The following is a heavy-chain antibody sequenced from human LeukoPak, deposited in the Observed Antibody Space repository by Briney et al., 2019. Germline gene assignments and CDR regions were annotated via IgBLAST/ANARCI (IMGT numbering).Heavy chain of an antibody. Sequence: GESLTISCKAYGYSFFSNYWIAWVRRMPGKGLEWMGILYPGDSESRYSPSFQGQVTISADRSISTAYLHWSSLKVSDTAMYYCARASRDGYNQNFDYWGQGTLVTVSS. V-gene: IGHV5-51*01. CDR2: LYPGDSES. CDR3: ARASRDGYNQNFDY. CDR1: GYSFFSNYW. J-gene: IGHJ4*02. D-gene: IGHD5-24*01.